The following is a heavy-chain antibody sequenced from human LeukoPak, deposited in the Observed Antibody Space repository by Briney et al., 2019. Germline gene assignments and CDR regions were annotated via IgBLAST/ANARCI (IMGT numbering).Heavy chain of an antibody. CDR2: IYYSGST. J-gene: IGHJ4*02. V-gene: IGHV4-34*01. CDR3: ARLYNYYYDSSGYY. Sequence: SETLSLTCAVYGGSFSGYYWSWIRQPPGKGLEWIGSIYYSGSTYYNPSLKSRVTISVDTSKNQFSLKLSSVTAADTAVYYCARLYNYYYDSSGYYWGQGTLVTVSS. D-gene: IGHD3-22*01. CDR1: GGSFSGYY.